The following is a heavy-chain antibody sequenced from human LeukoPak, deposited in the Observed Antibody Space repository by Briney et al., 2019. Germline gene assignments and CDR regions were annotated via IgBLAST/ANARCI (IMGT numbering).Heavy chain of an antibody. CDR3: AKGGTADLAYIDY. J-gene: IGHJ4*02. CDR1: GFTFISYA. CDR2: VTGTGSST. V-gene: IGHV3-23*01. D-gene: IGHD1/OR15-1a*01. Sequence: GGSLRLSCAASGFTFISYAMSWVSQAPGKGLEWVSIVTGTGSSTNYADSVRGRFTISRDNSKNTLYLQMNSLRAEDTATYYCAKGGTADLAYIDYWGQGALVTVSS.